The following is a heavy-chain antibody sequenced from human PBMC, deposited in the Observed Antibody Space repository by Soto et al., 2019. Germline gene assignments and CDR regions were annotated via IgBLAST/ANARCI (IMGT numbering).Heavy chain of an antibody. CDR2: IYHSGST. V-gene: IGHV4-4*02. Sequence: TLSLTCAVSGVSISSSNWWSCVRQPPGKWLEWIGEIYHSGSTNYNPSLKSRVTISVDKSKNQFSLKLSSVTAADTAVYYCARVYLHYYGSGSYSIPYYYYYGMDVWGQGTTVTVSS. D-gene: IGHD3-10*01. CDR3: ARVYLHYYGSGSYSIPYYYYYGMDV. J-gene: IGHJ6*02. CDR1: GVSISSSNW.